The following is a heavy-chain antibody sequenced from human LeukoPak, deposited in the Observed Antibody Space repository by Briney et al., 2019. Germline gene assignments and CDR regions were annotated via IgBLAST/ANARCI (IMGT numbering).Heavy chain of an antibody. CDR1: GFSFSSYT. D-gene: IGHD2-15*01. Sequence: GGSLRLSCAASGFSFSSYTMTWVRQAPGKGLEWISYIDTTSTTTNYADSVRGRFTISRDNAKHSLYLQMDSLRAEDTALYYCARGLVVVAQYFQHWGQGTLVTVSS. V-gene: IGHV3-48*01. CDR3: ARGLVVVAQYFQH. J-gene: IGHJ1*01. CDR2: IDTTSTTT.